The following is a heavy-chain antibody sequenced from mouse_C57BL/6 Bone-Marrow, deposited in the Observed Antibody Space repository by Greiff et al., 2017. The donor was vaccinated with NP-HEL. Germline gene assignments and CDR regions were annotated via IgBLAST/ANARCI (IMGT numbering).Heavy chain of an antibody. CDR3: TRDLYYAMDY. CDR2: ISSGGDYI. V-gene: IGHV5-9-1*02. Sequence: EVKLMESGEGLVKPGGSLKLSCAASGFTFSSYAMSWVRQTPEKRLEWVAYISSGGDYIYYADTVKVRFTISRDNARNTLYLQMSSLKSEDTAMYYCTRDLYYAMDYWGQGTSVTVSS. J-gene: IGHJ4*01. CDR1: GFTFSSYA.